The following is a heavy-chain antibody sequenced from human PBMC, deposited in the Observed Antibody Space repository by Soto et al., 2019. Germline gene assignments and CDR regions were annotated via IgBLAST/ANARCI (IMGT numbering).Heavy chain of an antibody. CDR1: GGTFSSYA. Sequence: ASVKVSCKASGGTFSSYAISWVRQAPGQGLELMGGIIPIFGTANYAQKFQGRVTITADESTSTAYMELSSLRSEDTAVYYCAREWPLVFSHWFDPWGQGTLVTVS. CDR3: AREWPLVFSHWFDP. J-gene: IGHJ5*02. V-gene: IGHV1-69*13. D-gene: IGHD6-6*01. CDR2: IIPIFGTA.